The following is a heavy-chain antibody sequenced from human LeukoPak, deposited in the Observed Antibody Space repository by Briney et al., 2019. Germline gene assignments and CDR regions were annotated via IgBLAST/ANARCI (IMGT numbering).Heavy chain of an antibody. V-gene: IGHV1-46*01. CDR2: INSSGGST. CDR1: GYTFTSCY. D-gene: IGHD3-22*01. CDR3: ARADSPRPFDY. J-gene: IGHJ4*02. Sequence: ASVKVSCKASGYTFTSCYMHWVRQAPGQGLEWMGIINSSGGSTSYAQKFQGRVTMTRDTSTSTVYMELSSLRSEDTAVYYCARADSPRPFDYWGQGTLVTVSS.